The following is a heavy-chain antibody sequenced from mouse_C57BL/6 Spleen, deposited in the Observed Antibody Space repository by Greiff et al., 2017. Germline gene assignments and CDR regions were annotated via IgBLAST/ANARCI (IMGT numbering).Heavy chain of an antibody. D-gene: IGHD2-4*01. CDR3: ARKRDDYDGGFAY. CDR1: GFSLTSYG. V-gene: IGHV2-2*01. J-gene: IGHJ3*01. Sequence: VKLVESGPGLVQPSQSLSITCTVSGFSLTSYGVHWVRQSPGKGLEWLGVIWSGGSTDYNAAFISRLSISKDNSKSQFFFKMHSLQADDTAIYYCARKRDDYDGGFAYWGQGTLVTVSA. CDR2: IWSGGST.